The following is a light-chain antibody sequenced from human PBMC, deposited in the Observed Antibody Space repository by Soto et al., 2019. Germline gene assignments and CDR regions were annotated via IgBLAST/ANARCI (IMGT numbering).Light chain of an antibody. CDR1: SSDVGGYNY. J-gene: IGLJ3*02. Sequence: QSVLTQPPSASGSPGQSVTISCTGTSSDVGGYNYVSWYQQHPGKAPKLMIYEVSKRPSGVSDRFSGSKSGNTASLTVSGLQAEDEADYYCTSYAGDTSLGVLGGGTKLTVL. CDR2: EVS. V-gene: IGLV2-8*01. CDR3: TSYAGDTSLGV.